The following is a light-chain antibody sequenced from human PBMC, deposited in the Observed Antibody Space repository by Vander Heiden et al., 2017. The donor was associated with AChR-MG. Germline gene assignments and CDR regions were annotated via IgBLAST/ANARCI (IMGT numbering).Light chain of an antibody. CDR2: RNN. J-gene: IGLJ3*02. Sequence: QSVLSQPPSASGTPGQRVTIACSGSSSNIGSNCEYWYQQLPGPPPKLLIYRNNQRPSGVPDRFSCSKSGTSASLAISRLRSEDEADYYCAAWDDSLSGHWVFGGGTKLTVL. V-gene: IGLV1-47*01. CDR3: AAWDDSLSGHWV. CDR1: SSNIGSNC.